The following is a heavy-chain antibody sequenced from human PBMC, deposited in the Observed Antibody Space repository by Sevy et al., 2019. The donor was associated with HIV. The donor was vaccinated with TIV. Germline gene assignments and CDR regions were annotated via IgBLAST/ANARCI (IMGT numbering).Heavy chain of an antibody. CDR2: IQYDGSNK. J-gene: IGHJ4*02. D-gene: IGHD2-21*01. CDR3: GKEGGGEGGDH. CDR1: GFSFSSYG. V-gene: IGHV3-30*02. Sequence: GGSLRLSCAASGFSFSSYGMHWVRQAPGKGLEWMSYIQYDGSNKDYADSVKGRFTISRDNSKNTLYLQMNSQRVEDRVFFYCGKEGGGEGGDHWGQGTLVTVSS.